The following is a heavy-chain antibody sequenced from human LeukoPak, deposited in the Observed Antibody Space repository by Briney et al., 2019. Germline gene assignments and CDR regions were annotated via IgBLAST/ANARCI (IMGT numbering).Heavy chain of an antibody. CDR3: ARHRNVDTAMVYYYYGMDV. CDR2: INRSGST. D-gene: IGHD5-18*01. J-gene: IGHJ6*02. V-gene: IGHV4-34*01. CDR1: GGSFSGYY. Sequence: PSETLSLTCAVFGGSFSGYYCSWIRQPPGKGLEWIGEINRSGSTNYDPSLKSRVTISEDTSKNQFSLKLSSVTAADTAVYYCARHRNVDTAMVYYYYGMDVWGQGTTVTVSS.